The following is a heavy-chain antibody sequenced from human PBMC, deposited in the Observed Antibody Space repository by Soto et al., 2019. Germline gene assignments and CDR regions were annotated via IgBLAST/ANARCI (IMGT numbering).Heavy chain of an antibody. CDR2: ISSSSDYK. V-gene: IGHV3-21*01. J-gene: IGHJ5*01. CDR1: GFMFSSYN. CDR3: ARSAGYCTDTSCEKGWFDS. Sequence: VQLVESGGGLVKPGGSLRLSCEGSGFMFSSYNMNWVRQAPGRGLEWVSFISSSSDYKYYEDAVKGRFTIDRDNDKNSVYLQMNSLRAEDAGLYYCARSAGYCTDTSCEKGWFDSWGQGTWVNVSS. D-gene: IGHD2-8*02.